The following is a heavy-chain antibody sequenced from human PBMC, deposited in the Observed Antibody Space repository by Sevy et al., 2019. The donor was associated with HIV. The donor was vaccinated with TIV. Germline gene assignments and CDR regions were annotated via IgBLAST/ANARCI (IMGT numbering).Heavy chain of an antibody. CDR1: GFTFSSYA. V-gene: IGHV3-30-3*01. CDR2: ISYDGSNK. Sequence: GGSLRLSCAASGFTFSSYAMHWVRQAPGKGLEWVAVISYDGSNKYYADSVKGRFTISRDNSKNTLYLQMNSLRAEDTAVYYCARLGQPLMWGQGTQVTVSS. D-gene: IGHD7-27*01. CDR3: ARLGQPLM. J-gene: IGHJ4*02.